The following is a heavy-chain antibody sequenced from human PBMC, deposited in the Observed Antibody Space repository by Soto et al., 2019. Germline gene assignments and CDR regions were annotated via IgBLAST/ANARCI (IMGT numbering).Heavy chain of an antibody. Sequence: QVQLVQSGAEVKKPGASVKVSCKASGYTFTSYGISWVRQAPGQGLEWMGWISAYNGNTNYAQKLQGRVTMTTDTSTSTAYMELRSLRSDDTAVYYCARCRSDSRSSGPYYYYYYMDVWGKGTTVTVSS. V-gene: IGHV1-18*01. J-gene: IGHJ6*03. D-gene: IGHD6-6*01. CDR2: ISAYNGNT. CDR1: GYTFTSYG. CDR3: ARCRSDSRSSGPYYYYYYMDV.